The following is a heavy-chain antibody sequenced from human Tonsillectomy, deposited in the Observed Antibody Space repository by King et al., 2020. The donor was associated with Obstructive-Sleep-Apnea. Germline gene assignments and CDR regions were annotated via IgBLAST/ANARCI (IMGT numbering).Heavy chain of an antibody. D-gene: IGHD1-26*01. CDR2: IYYSGST. CDR3: ARSGSGMAV. Sequence: QLQESGPGLVKPSETLSLTCTVSGGSISSYYWSWIRQPPGKGLEWIGYIYYSGSTNYNPSLKSRVTISVDTSKNQFSLKLSSVTAADTAVYYCARSGSGMAVWGQGTTVTVSS. J-gene: IGHJ6*02. CDR1: GGSISSYY. V-gene: IGHV4-59*08.